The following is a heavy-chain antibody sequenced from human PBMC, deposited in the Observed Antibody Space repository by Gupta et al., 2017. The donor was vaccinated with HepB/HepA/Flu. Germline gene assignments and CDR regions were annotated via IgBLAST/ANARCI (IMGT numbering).Heavy chain of an antibody. CDR2: ISGSGGST. CDR3: AKVSNPADFNYYYYYMDV. V-gene: IGHV3-23*01. J-gene: IGHJ6*03. Sequence: EVQLLESGGGLVQPGGSLRLSCSASGFTFSSSSMSWGRQAPGKGLEWVSAISGSGGSTYYAESVKGRVTSSRDNSKKTLYLQMNSLRDEDTAVYYCAKVSNPADFNYYYYYMDVWGKGTTVTVSS. CDR1: GFTFSSSS.